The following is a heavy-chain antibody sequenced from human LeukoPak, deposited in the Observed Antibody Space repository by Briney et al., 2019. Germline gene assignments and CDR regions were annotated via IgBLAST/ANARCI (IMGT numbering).Heavy chain of an antibody. CDR1: GFTFDDYT. J-gene: IGHJ6*03. CDR3: AKDGRGGIAVAASYYHYMDV. Sequence: GGSLRLSCAASGFTFDDYTMHWVRQAPGEGLECVSFMRWDGGSTFCADSVKGRLTISRKNSKNSLYLQMNSQRTEDTALYYCAKDGRGGIAVAASYYHYMDVWGKGTTVTVSS. CDR2: MRWDGGST. V-gene: IGHV3-43*01. D-gene: IGHD6-19*01.